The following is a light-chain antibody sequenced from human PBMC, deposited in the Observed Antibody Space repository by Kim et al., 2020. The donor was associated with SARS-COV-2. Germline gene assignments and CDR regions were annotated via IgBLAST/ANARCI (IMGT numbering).Light chain of an antibody. Sequence: DIVMTQSPESLAVSLGERATLNCKSSQTVLYNFNNKNYFAWYQQKPGQAPKLLIYWATIRESGVSDRFSGSRSETDFTLTISSLPAEDVAVYYCQHYYGTPPIFGQGTKLDI. J-gene: IGKJ2*01. CDR2: WAT. V-gene: IGKV4-1*01. CDR1: QTVLYNFNNKNY. CDR3: QHYYGTPPI.